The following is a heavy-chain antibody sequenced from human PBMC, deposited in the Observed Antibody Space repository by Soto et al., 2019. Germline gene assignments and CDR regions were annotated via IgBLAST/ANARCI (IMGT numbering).Heavy chain of an antibody. D-gene: IGHD1-1*01. CDR1: GYTFSAYA. J-gene: IGHJ4*01. CDR2: ISPGDGAT. CDR3: ARGLRVRFLND. V-gene: IGHV1-3*01. Sequence: QVHLVQSGAEVKKPGASVKVSCKASGYTFSAYAMQWLRQAPGQRPEWMGWISPGDGATRYSQNFQGRVTMTRDPSVTTAFLELSNLKPEDTAVYYCARGLRVRFLNDWGQGALITVAA.